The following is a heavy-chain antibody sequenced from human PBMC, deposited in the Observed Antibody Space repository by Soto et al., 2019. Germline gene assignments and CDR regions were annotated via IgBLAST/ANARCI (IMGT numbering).Heavy chain of an antibody. D-gene: IGHD6-13*01. CDR3: AWCYGSIAYPGDY. V-gene: IGHV1-3*01. J-gene: IGHJ4*02. Sequence: QVQLVQSGAEVKKPGASVKVSCKASGYTFTSYAMNWVRQAPGQRLEWMGWINAGNGNTNYSQKFQGRVTITRDTSASTASRELSSVRCDVTSVYYGAWCYGSIAYPGDYWGQGTLVTVSS. CDR1: GYTFTSYA. CDR2: INAGNGNT.